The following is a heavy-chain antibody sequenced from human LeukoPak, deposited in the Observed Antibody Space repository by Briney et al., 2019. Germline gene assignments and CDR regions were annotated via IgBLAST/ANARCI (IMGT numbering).Heavy chain of an antibody. Sequence: PSETLSLTCTVSGGSISSGSYYWSWIRQPAGKGLEWIGRIYTSGSTNYNPSLKSRVTISVDTSKNQFSLKLSSVTAADTAVYYCASGRVVPAATFWTYYYYMDVWGKGTTVTVSS. CDR2: IYTSGST. D-gene: IGHD2-2*01. CDR3: ASGRVVPAATFWTYYYYMDV. J-gene: IGHJ6*03. V-gene: IGHV4-61*02. CDR1: GGSISSGSYY.